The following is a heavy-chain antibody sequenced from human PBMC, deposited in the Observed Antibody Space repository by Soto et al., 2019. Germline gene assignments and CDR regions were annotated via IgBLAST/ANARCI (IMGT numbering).Heavy chain of an antibody. CDR2: TYYRSKWYN. Sequence: SQTLSLTCAISGDSVSSNSAAWNWIRQSPSRGLEWLGRTYYRSKWYNDYAVSVKSRITINPDTSKNQVSLQLNSVTPEDTAVYYCARDKSVGDKGTRITMVRGADNWFDPWGQGTLVTVSS. CDR1: GDSVSSNSAA. CDR3: ARDKSVGDKGTRITMVRGADNWFDP. V-gene: IGHV6-1*01. J-gene: IGHJ5*02. D-gene: IGHD3-10*01.